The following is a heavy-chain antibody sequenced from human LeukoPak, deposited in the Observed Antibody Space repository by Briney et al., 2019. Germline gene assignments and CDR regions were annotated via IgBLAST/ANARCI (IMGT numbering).Heavy chain of an antibody. Sequence: SETLSLTCAVSGGSISSGSYSWSWIRQPPGKGLEWIGYIYPRGSTYYNPSLKSRVILSLDKSANQFSLNLSSVTAADTAVYYCARLGGSSWYPYYYYMDVWGKGTTVTVSS. D-gene: IGHD6-13*01. CDR1: GGSISSGSYS. V-gene: IGHV4-30-2*01. CDR2: IYPRGST. J-gene: IGHJ6*03. CDR3: ARLGGSSWYPYYYYMDV.